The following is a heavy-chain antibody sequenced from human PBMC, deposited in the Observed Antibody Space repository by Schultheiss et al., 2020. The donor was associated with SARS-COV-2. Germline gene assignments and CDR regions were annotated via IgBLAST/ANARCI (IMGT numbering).Heavy chain of an antibody. CDR2: IYYSGST. Sequence: SETLSLTCAVYGGSFSGYYWSWIRQHPGKGLEWIGYIYYSGSTYYNPSLKSLVTISVDTSKNQFSLKLSSVTAADTAVYYCARRRQWLAPFDYWGQGTLVTVSS. D-gene: IGHD6-19*01. J-gene: IGHJ4*02. CDR1: GGSFSGYY. CDR3: ARRRQWLAPFDY. V-gene: IGHV4-34*01.